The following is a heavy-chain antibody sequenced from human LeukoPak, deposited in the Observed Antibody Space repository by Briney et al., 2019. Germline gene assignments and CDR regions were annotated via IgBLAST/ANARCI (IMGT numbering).Heavy chain of an antibody. CDR2: VYYSGST. V-gene: IGHV4-59*01. D-gene: IGHD1-1*01. J-gene: IGHJ3*02. CDR1: GGSISSYY. Sequence: PSETLCLTCTVSGGSISSYYWSWIRQPPGKGLEWIGYVYYSGSTNYNPSLKSRVTISVDTSKNQFSLKLSSVTAADTAVYHCARDSRTTTAFDIWGQGTMVTVSS. CDR3: ARDSRTTTAFDI.